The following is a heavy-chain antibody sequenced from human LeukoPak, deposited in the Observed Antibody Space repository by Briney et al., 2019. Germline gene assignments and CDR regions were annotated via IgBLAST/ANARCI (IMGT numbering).Heavy chain of an antibody. D-gene: IGHD3-10*01. CDR2: IGASGGNT. V-gene: IGHV3-23*01. Sequence: GGSLRLSCAASGFTCRNYVMSWVRQAPGKGPEWVSAIGASGGNTYYADSVKGRFTISRDNSNNTLYLQMSSLRVEDTALYCGAKTCAGGFDPWGQGTLVTVSS. J-gene: IGHJ5*02. CDR3: AKTCAGGFDP. CDR1: GFTCRNYV.